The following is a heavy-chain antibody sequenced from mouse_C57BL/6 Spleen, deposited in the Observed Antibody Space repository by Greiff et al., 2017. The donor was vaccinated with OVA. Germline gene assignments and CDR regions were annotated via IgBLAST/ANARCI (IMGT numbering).Heavy chain of an antibody. V-gene: IGHV5-17*01. J-gene: IGHJ4*01. CDR2: ISSGSSTI. D-gene: IGHD2-3*01. Sequence: EVQLQESGGGLVKPGGSLKLSCAASGFTFSDYGMHWVRQAPEKGLEWVAYISSGSSTIYYADTVKGRFTISRDNATNTLFLQMTSLRSEDTSMYYCARGYDGYFRYAMDYWGQGTSVTVSS. CDR3: ARGYDGYFRYAMDY. CDR1: GFTFSDYG.